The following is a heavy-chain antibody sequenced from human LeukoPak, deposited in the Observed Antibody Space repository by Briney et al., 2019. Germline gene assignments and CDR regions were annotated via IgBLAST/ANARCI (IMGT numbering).Heavy chain of an antibody. CDR1: GFTFSSYA. D-gene: IGHD4-23*01. V-gene: IGHV3-30-3*01. CDR2: ISYDGSNK. CDR3: ARDPLQYGGEGNWFDP. Sequence: GGSLRLSCAASGFTFSSYAMHWVRQAPGKGLEWVAVISYDGSNKYYADSVKGRFTISRDNSKNTLYLQMNGLRAEDTAVYYCARDPLQYGGEGNWFDPWGQGTLVTVSS. J-gene: IGHJ5*02.